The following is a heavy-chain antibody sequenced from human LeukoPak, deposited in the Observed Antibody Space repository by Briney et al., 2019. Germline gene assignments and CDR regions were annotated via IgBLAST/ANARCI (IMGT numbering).Heavy chain of an antibody. D-gene: IGHD6-13*01. J-gene: IGHJ4*02. V-gene: IGHV4-4*07. CDR3: ASAGVTYSSSWYYFDY. CDR2: IYTSGST. CDR1: GGSISSYY. Sequence: SETLSLTCTVSGGSISSYYWGWVRQPAGKGLEWIGRIYTSGSTNYNPSLKSRVTMSVDTSKNQFSLKLSSVTAADTAVYYCASAGVTYSSSWYYFDYWGQGTLVTVSS.